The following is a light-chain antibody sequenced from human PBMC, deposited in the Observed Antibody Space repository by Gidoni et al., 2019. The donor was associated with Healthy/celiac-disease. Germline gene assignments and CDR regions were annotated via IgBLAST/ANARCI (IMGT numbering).Light chain of an antibody. Sequence: SYELTQPPSVSVSPGQTASITCPGDKLGDKYACWYQQKPGQSTVLVIYQDSKRPSGIPERFSGSNSGNTATLTISGTQAMDEADYYCQAWDSSIVVFGGGTKLTVL. CDR2: QDS. CDR1: KLGDKY. V-gene: IGLV3-1*01. CDR3: QAWDSSIVV. J-gene: IGLJ2*01.